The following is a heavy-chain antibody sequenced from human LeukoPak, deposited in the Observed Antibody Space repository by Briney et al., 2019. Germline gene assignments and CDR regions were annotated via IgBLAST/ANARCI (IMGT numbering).Heavy chain of an antibody. CDR1: GYTFTSYA. CDR2: INTNTGNP. Sequence: ASVKVSCKASGYTFTSYAMNWVRQAPGQGLEWMGWINTNTGNPTYAQGFTGRFVFSLDTSVSTAYLQISSLKAEDTAVYYCAREMEGAALDDFDIWGQGTMVTVSS. D-gene: IGHD2-15*01. J-gene: IGHJ3*02. V-gene: IGHV7-4-1*02. CDR3: AREMEGAALDDFDI.